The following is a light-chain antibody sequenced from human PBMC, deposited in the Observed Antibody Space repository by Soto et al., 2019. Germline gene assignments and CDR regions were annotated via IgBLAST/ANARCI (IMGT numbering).Light chain of an antibody. J-gene: IGLJ2*01. CDR1: SSDVGIYKY. V-gene: IGLV2-14*01. Sequence: QSVLTQPASVSGSPGQSITISCTGTSSDVGIYKYVSWYQQHPGKAPNLMIYEVSNRPSGVSNRFSGSKSGNTASLTISGLQAKDEADYYCSSYTSSSTVVFGGGNK. CDR3: SSYTSSSTVV. CDR2: EVS.